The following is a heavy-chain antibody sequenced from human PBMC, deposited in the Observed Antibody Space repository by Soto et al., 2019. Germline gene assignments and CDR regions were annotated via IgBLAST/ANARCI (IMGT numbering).Heavy chain of an antibody. CDR3: SRGFGKQWLNAFDI. V-gene: IGHV3-21*01. J-gene: IGHJ3*02. Sequence: GGSLRLSCAASGFIFSSYSMNWVRQAPGKGLEWVSSISSTRSYIYYADSLKGRFTISRDNAKNSLYLQMNSLRAEDTAVYYCSRGFGKQWLNAFDIWGQGTMVTVSS. CDR2: ISSTRSYI. CDR1: GFIFSSYS. D-gene: IGHD6-19*01.